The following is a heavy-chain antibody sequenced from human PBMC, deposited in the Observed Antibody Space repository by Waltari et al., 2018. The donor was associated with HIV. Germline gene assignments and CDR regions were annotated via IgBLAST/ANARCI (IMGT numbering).Heavy chain of an antibody. J-gene: IGHJ5*02. V-gene: IGHV1-3*01. CDR3: ARDYLPHTVPVRWYNWFDP. CDR2: INAAKGNT. Sequence: QVQLVQSGAEVKKPGASVKVSCKASGYTFTSYAMHWVRQAPGQRLEWMGWINAAKGNTKYSQEFQGRVTITRETAASTAYMELSSLRSEDTAVYYCARDYLPHTVPVRWYNWFDPWGQGTLVTVSS. CDR1: GYTFTSYA. D-gene: IGHD3-10*01.